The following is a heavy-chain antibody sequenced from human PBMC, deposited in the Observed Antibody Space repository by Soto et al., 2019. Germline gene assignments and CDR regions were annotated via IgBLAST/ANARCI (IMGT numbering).Heavy chain of an antibody. J-gene: IGHJ3*02. CDR1: GFTFISYA. V-gene: IGHV3-23*01. CDR2: ISGSGGST. CDR3: AKPGYSSGWYAERGAFDI. D-gene: IGHD6-19*01. Sequence: GGSLRLSCAASGFTFISYAMIWVRQAPGKGLEWVSAISGSGGSTYYADSVKGRFTISRDNSKNTLYLQMNSLRAEDTAVYYCAKPGYSSGWYAERGAFDIWGQGTMVT.